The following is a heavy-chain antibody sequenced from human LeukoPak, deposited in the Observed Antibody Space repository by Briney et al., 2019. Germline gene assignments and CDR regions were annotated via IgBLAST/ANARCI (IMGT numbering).Heavy chain of an antibody. V-gene: IGHV3-53*01. CDR3: ASMYFSQYLQH. J-gene: IGHJ1*01. CDR2: IYSGGST. CDR1: GFTVNSNY. D-gene: IGHD2-8*01. Sequence: GGSLRLSCAASGFTVNSNYMSWVRQAPGKGLEWVSVIYSGGSTYYADSVKGRFTISRDNSKNTLYLQMNSLRADDTAVYYCASMYFSQYLQHWGQGTLVTVSS.